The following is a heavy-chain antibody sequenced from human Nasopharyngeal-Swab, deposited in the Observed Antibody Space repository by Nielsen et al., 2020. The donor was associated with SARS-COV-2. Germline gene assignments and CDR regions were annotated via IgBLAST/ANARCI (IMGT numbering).Heavy chain of an antibody. Sequence: VRQMPGKGLEWVSYISSSSSTIYYADSVKGRFTISRDNAKNSLYLQMNSLRAEDTAVYYCARDDYGGVDYWGQGTLVTVSS. CDR2: ISSSSSTI. J-gene: IGHJ4*02. CDR3: ARDDYGGVDY. D-gene: IGHD4-23*01. V-gene: IGHV3-48*03.